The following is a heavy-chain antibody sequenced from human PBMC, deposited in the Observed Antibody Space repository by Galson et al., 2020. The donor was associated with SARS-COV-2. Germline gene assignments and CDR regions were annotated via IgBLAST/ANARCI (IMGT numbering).Heavy chain of an antibody. V-gene: IGHV3-30*18. CDR3: AKDAGYTVVTEYYFDY. CDR1: GFTFSSYG. CDR2: ISYDGSNK. Sequence: GGSLRLSCAASGFTFSSYGMHWVRQAPGKGLEWVAVISYDGSNKYYADSVKGRFTISRDNSKNTLYLQMNSLRAEDTAVYYCAKDAGYTVVTEYYFDYWGQGTLVTVSS. D-gene: IGHD2-15*01. J-gene: IGHJ4*02.